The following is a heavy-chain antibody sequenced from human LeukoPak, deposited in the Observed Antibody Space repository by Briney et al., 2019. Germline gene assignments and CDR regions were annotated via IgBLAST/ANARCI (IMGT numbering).Heavy chain of an antibody. D-gene: IGHD6-19*01. J-gene: IGHJ1*01. V-gene: IGHV4-30-4*07. CDR1: GDSISRGTHS. CDR3: ASLASGQLQH. CDR2: IDFSGST. Sequence: SETLSLTCAVSGDSISRGTHSWSWIRQPPGKGLEWLGYIDFSGSTYYNPSLKRRLRMSVDTYENHFSLHLDSMTGADTAVYYCASLASGQLQHWGQGLLVTVSS.